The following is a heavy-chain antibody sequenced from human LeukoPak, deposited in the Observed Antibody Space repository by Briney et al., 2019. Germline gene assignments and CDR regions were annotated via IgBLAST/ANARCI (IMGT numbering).Heavy chain of an antibody. CDR2: IYSGGST. Sequence: GGSLRLSCAASGFTFSSYAMSWVRQAPGKGLEWVSVIYSGGSTYYADSVKGRFTISRDNSKNTLYLQMNSLRAEDTAVYYCARGDGGETTNGGYYFNYWGQGTLVTVSS. D-gene: IGHD2-8*01. J-gene: IGHJ4*02. CDR3: ARGDGGETTNGGYYFNY. V-gene: IGHV3-53*01. CDR1: GFTFSSYA.